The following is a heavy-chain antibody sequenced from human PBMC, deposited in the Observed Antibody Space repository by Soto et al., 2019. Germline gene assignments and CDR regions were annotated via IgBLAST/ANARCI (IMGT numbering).Heavy chain of an antibody. V-gene: IGHV4-59*08. CDR1: GGSISSYY. CDR3: ERRDAYYYYGMDV. Sequence: PSETLSLTCTVSGGSISSYYWSWIRQPPGKGMEWIGYIYYSGSTNYNPSLKSRVTISVDTSKNQFSLKLSSVTAADTAVYYCERRDAYYYYGMDVWGQGTTVTVSS. CDR2: IYYSGST. J-gene: IGHJ6*02.